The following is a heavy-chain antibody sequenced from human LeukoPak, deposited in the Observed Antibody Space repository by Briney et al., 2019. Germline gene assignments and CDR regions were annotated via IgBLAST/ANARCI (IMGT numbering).Heavy chain of an antibody. CDR3: ARSDYDILTWDY. CDR2: IYYSGSA. J-gene: IGHJ4*02. V-gene: IGHV4-59*01. D-gene: IGHD3-9*01. CDR1: GGSISSYY. Sequence: SETLSLTCTVSGGSISSYYWSWIRQPPGKGLEWIGYIYYSGSANYNPSLKSRVTISVDPSKNQFSLKLNSVTAADTAVYYCARSDYDILTWDYWGQGALVTVSP.